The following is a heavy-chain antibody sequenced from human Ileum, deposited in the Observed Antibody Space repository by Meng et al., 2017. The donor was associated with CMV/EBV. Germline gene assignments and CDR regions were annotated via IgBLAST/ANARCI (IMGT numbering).Heavy chain of an antibody. V-gene: IGHV3-30*04. D-gene: IGHD5-24*01. CDR3: ARGGDGYKTSYFDY. J-gene: IGHJ4*02. CDR1: GFTFGSYA. CDR2: ISYDGSNK. Sequence: GGSLRLSCAASGFTFGSYAMHWVRQAPGKGLEWVAVISYDGSNKYYADSVKGRFTISRDNSKNTLYLQMNSLRAEDTAVYYCARGGDGYKTSYFDYWGQGTLVTVSS.